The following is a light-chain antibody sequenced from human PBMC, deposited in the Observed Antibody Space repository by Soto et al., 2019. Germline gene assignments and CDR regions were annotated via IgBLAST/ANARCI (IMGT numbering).Light chain of an antibody. CDR2: GAS. V-gene: IGKV3-20*01. CDR1: QSVSSSY. CDR3: QQYGSSLL. Sequence: EIVLTQSPGTLSLSPGERATLSCRASQSVSSSYLAWYQQKPGQAPRLLIYGASSRATGIPARFSGSGSGTDFTLTISRLEPEDFAVYYCQQYGSSLLFGQGTKVEIK. J-gene: IGKJ1*01.